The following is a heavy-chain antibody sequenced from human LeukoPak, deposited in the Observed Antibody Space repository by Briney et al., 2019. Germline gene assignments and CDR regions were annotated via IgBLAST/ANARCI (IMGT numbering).Heavy chain of an antibody. V-gene: IGHV4-59*01. Sequence: PSETLSLTCTVSGGSISSYYWSWLRQPPGKGLEWVGYIYESGSTNYNTSLKSLVTISVDTSKNQFSLKLSSVTAADTAVYYCARVGRYDFWSGVDYFDYWGQGTLVTVSS. J-gene: IGHJ4*02. CDR1: GGSISSYY. CDR2: IYESGST. CDR3: ARVGRYDFWSGVDYFDY. D-gene: IGHD3-3*01.